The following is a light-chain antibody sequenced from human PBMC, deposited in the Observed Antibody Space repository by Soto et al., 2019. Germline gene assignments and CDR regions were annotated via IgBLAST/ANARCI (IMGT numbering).Light chain of an antibody. CDR2: GVS. J-gene: IGLJ1*01. CDR3: SSYTGDSSYV. CDR1: SSEVGAYDS. Sequence: QSVLTQPASVSGSPGQSIAISCTGTSSEVGAYDSVCWYQQHPGKAPKLIIFGVSNRPSGVSNRFSGHKSGNTASLTISGLQAEDEADYYCSSYTGDSSYVFGTGTKVTVL. V-gene: IGLV2-14*03.